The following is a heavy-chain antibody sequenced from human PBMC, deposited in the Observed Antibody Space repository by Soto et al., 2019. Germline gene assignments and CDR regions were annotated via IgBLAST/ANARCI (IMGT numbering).Heavy chain of an antibody. CDR2: IYYSGST. J-gene: IGHJ3*02. CDR1: GGSISSSSYY. CDR3: ARRLVRVPAAMFVAFDI. V-gene: IGHV4-39*01. Sequence: SETLSLTCTVSGGSISSSSYYWGWIRQPPGKGLEWIGSIYYSGSTYYNPSLKSRVTISVDTSKNQFSLKLSSVTAADTAVYYCARRLVRVPAAMFVAFDIWGQGTMVTVSS. D-gene: IGHD2-2*01.